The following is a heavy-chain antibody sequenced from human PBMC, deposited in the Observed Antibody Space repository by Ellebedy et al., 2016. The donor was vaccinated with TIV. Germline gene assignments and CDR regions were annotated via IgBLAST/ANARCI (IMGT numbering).Heavy chain of an antibody. V-gene: IGHV1-18*01. Sequence: ASVKVSXKASSYTFTSYGISWVRQAPGQGLEWMGWISAYNGNTNYAQKLQGRVTMTTDTSTSTAYMELRSLRSDDTAVYYCARDRRAELLWFGELWDWFDPWGQGTLVTVSS. CDR2: ISAYNGNT. CDR3: ARDRRAELLWFGELWDWFDP. J-gene: IGHJ5*02. CDR1: SYTFTSYG. D-gene: IGHD3-10*01.